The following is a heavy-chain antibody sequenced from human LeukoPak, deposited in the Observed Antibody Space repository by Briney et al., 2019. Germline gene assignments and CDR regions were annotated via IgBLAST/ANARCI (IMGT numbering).Heavy chain of an antibody. J-gene: IGHJ6*02. CDR2: IYYSGST. V-gene: IGHV4-59*08. Sequence: SETLSLTCTVSGGSISSYYWSWIRQPPGKGLEWIGYIYYSGSTNYNPSLKSRVTISVDTSKNQFSLKLSSVTAADTAVYYCARLSSKHCSGGSCSYYGMDVWGQGTTVTVSS. CDR3: ARLSSKHCSGGSCSYYGMDV. CDR1: GGSISSYY. D-gene: IGHD2-15*01.